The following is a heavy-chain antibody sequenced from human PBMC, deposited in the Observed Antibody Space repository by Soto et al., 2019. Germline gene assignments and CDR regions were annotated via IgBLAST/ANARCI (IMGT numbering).Heavy chain of an antibody. J-gene: IGHJ4*02. Sequence: VQLVQSGAEVKKPGSSVKVSCKASGGTFSSYAISWVRQAPGQGLEWMGGIIPIFGTANYAQKFQGRVTITADKSTSTAYMELSSLRSEDTAVYYCARELEVDTAMVTGSYFDYWGQGTLVTVSS. CDR3: ARELEVDTAMVTGSYFDY. V-gene: IGHV1-69*06. D-gene: IGHD5-18*01. CDR1: GGTFSSYA. CDR2: IIPIFGTA.